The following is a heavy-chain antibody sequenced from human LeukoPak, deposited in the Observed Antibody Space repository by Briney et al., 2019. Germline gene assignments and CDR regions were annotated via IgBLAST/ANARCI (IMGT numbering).Heavy chain of an antibody. V-gene: IGHV4-4*09. Sequence: SETLSLTCTASGASISTYYWSWIRQPLGEGLEWIAYIAPSGGAVYNPSLNSRVTISVDTSKNQFSLKLSSVTAADTAVYYCARSRLEWLMDSYYYYMDVWGKGTTVTVSS. CDR2: IAPSGGA. CDR1: GASISTYY. J-gene: IGHJ6*03. CDR3: ARSRLEWLMDSYYYYMDV. D-gene: IGHD3-3*01.